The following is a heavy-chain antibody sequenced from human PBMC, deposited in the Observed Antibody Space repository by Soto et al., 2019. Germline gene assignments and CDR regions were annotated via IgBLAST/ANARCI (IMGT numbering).Heavy chain of an antibody. CDR3: ARAELDCSGGSCYEGFGPPFDY. V-gene: IGHV1-2*04. D-gene: IGHD2-15*01. Sequence: ASVKVSCKASGYTFTGYYMHWVRQAPGQGLEWMGWINPNSGGTNYAQKFQGWVTMTRDTSISTAYMELSRLRSDDTAVYYCARAELDCSGGSCYEGFGPPFDYWGQGTLVTVS. J-gene: IGHJ4*02. CDR1: GYTFTGYY. CDR2: INPNSGGT.